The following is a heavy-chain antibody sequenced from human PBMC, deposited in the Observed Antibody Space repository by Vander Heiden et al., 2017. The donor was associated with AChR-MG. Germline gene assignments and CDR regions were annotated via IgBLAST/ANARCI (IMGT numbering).Heavy chain of an antibody. CDR3: ARSFLGIFGVVKKQDAFDI. V-gene: IGHV1-46*01. CDR2: INPSGGST. Sequence: QVQLVQSGAEVKKPGASVKVSCKASGYTFTSYYMHWGRQAPGQGLEWMGIINPSGGSTSYAQKFQGRVTMTRDTSTSTVYMELSSLRSEDTAVYYCARSFLGIFGVVKKQDAFDIWGQGTMVTVSS. CDR1: GYTFTSYY. D-gene: IGHD3-3*01. J-gene: IGHJ3*02.